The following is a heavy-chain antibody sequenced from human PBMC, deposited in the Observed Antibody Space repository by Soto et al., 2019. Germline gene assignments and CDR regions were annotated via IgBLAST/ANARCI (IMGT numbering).Heavy chain of an antibody. CDR3: ARIGKYSSSWYDYYYYGMDV. Sequence: XSGEVSFKASSYTFPSYGISWVRQAPGQGLEWMGWISAYNGNTNYAQKLQGRVTMTTDTSTSTAYMELRSLRSDDTAVYYCARIGKYSSSWYDYYYYGMDVWGQGTTVTVSS. D-gene: IGHD6-13*01. CDR1: SYTFPSYG. J-gene: IGHJ6*02. CDR2: ISAYNGNT. V-gene: IGHV1-18*04.